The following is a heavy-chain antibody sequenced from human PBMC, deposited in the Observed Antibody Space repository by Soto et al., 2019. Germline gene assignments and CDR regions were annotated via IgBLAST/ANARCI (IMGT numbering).Heavy chain of an antibody. CDR1: AGTFNSYG. CDR2: IIPLYGTV. CDR3: ARVRVIRGVIPSHFGL. Sequence: HLAQSGAEVKKPGSSVTVSCKASAGTFNSYGISWVRQSPGQGLDWMGVIIPLYGTVNYAQKFQGRVSITADKSTSTAYMDLSSLRSDDTAVYYCARVRVIRGVIPSHFGLWRQGTLFTVSS. D-gene: IGHD3-10*01. J-gene: IGHJ4*02. V-gene: IGHV1-69*06.